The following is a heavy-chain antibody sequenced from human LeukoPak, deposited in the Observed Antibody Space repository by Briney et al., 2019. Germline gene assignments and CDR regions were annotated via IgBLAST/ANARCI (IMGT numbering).Heavy chain of an antibody. CDR3: ARLTLTGSLN. V-gene: IGHV4-34*01. CDR1: GGSFNDYY. D-gene: IGHD7-27*01. J-gene: IGHJ4*02. Sequence: SETLSLTCAVYGGSFNDYYWTWIRQSPGKGLEWIGEINHSGDTNYNPSLESRLSISVDTSINQFSQNLNSVTAADTAVYYCARLTLTGSLNWGQGTLVTVSS. CDR2: INHSGDT.